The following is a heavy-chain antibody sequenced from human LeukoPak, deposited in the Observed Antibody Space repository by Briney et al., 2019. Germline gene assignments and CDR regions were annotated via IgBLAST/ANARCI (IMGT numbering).Heavy chain of an antibody. Sequence: GGSMRLSCAASGFTFSSYAMSWVRQAPGKGLEWVSAISGSGGSTYYADSVKGRFTISRDNSKNTLYLQMNSLRAEDTAVYYCAKGRGYIVVVTGDYFDYWGQGTLVTVSS. CDR2: ISGSGGST. CDR1: GFTFSSYA. V-gene: IGHV3-23*01. CDR3: AKGRGYIVVVTGDYFDY. D-gene: IGHD2-21*02. J-gene: IGHJ4*02.